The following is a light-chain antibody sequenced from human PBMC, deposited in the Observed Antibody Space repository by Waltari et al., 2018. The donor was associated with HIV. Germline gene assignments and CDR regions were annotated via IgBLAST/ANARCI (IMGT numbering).Light chain of an antibody. CDR1: SSDVGCSTC. CDR3: CSYAGRNTMV. V-gene: IGLV2-11*01. J-gene: IGLJ2*01. CDR2: AGI. Sequence: QSALNQPRSVSGSPGPSVTISCTGTSSDVGCSTCVSCYQQYPGRAPKLLIYAGIKRPSGVPDRFAGSKSGNTASLTISGLQAEDEADYYCCSYAGRNTMVFGGGTTLTVL.